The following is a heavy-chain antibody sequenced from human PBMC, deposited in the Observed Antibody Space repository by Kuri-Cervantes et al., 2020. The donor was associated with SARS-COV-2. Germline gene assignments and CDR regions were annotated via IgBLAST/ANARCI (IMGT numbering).Heavy chain of an antibody. CDR3: ARGSWYWYFDL. D-gene: IGHD6-13*01. CDR2: INPNSGDT. CDR1: GYTFTGYY. Sequence: ASVKVSCKASGYTFTGYYMHWVRQAPGQGLEWMGWINPNSGDTNYAQKFQGRVTMTRDTSISTAYMELSRLRSDATAVYYCARGSWYWYFDLWGRGTLVTVSS. V-gene: IGHV1-2*02. J-gene: IGHJ2*01.